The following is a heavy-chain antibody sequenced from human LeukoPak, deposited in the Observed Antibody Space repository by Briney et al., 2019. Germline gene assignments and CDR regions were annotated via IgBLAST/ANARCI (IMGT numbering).Heavy chain of an antibody. Sequence: SVKVSCKASGGTFRDYAITWVRQAPGQGLEWMGGIIPTFGTTNYAQKLEGRLTISADESTSTTFMELRSLSSEDTAVYFCARGGIVVVPSTMLDGASNIWGQGTLVTVS. CDR3: ARGGIVVVPSTMLDGASNI. J-gene: IGHJ3*02. CDR2: IIPTFGTT. D-gene: IGHD2-2*01. V-gene: IGHV1-69*13. CDR1: GGTFRDYA.